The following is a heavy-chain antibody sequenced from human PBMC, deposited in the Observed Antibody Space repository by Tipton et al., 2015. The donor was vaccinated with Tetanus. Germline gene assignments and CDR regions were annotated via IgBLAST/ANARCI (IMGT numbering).Heavy chain of an antibody. D-gene: IGHD3-22*01. CDR3: ARHTYDNNGYYV. J-gene: IGHJ1*01. CDR1: GYSFSRYW. V-gene: IGHV5-51*01. Sequence: QLVQSGAEVKKPGESLKIPCKGSGYSFSRYWIAWVRQVPGKGLEWMGIIYPGDSGSRYSPSFQGQVTISVDRSINTAYLQWSSLEASDTAMYYCARHTYDNNGYYVWGQGTLVSVSS. CDR2: IYPGDSGS.